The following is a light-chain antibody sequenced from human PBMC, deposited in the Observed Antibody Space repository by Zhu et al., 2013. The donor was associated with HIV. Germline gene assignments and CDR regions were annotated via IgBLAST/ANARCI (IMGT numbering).Light chain of an antibody. J-gene: IGLJ2*01. CDR2: EVS. CDR1: SSDVGGYNY. CDR3: SSYTTTTTLL. V-gene: IGLV2-14*01. Sequence: QSALTQPASVSGSPGQSITISCTGTSSDVGGYNYVSWYQQHPGKAPKVMIYEVSNRPSGVSNRFSGSKSGNTASLTISGLQADDEADYYCSSYTTTTTLLFGGGTKLTVL.